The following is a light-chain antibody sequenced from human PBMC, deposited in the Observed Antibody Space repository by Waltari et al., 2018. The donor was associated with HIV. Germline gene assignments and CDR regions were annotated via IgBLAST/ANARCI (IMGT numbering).Light chain of an antibody. CDR2: EVS. V-gene: IGLV2-14*01. J-gene: IGLJ2*01. CDR3: SSYTSSSTLV. Sequence: QSALTQPASVSGSPGQSLTISCTGTSSDVGGYNYVSWYQQHPGKAPKLMIYEVSNRPSGVSNRFSGSKSGNTASLTISGLQAKDEADYYCSSYTSSSTLVFGGGTKLTVL. CDR1: SSDVGGYNY.